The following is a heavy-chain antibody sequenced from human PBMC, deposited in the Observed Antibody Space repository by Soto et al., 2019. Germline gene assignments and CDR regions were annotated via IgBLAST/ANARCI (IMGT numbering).Heavy chain of an antibody. J-gene: IGHJ2*01. CDR2: IYYSGST. D-gene: IGHD1-26*01. Sequence: QLQLQESGPGLVKPSETLSLTCTVSGGSISSSSYYWGWIRQPPGKGLEWIGSIYYSGSTYYNPSLKSRVTISVDTSKNQFSLKLSSVTAADTAVYYCAIRYSGSYSNWYFDLWGRGTLVTVSS. CDR1: GGSISSSSYY. V-gene: IGHV4-39*01. CDR3: AIRYSGSYSNWYFDL.